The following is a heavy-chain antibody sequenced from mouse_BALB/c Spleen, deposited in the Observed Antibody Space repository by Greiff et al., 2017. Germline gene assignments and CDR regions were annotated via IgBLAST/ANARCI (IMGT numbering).Heavy chain of an antibody. J-gene: IGHJ4*01. CDR3: ARVYYGNYVYAMDY. CDR1: GFTFSDYG. D-gene: IGHD2-1*01. V-gene: IGHV5-15*02. Sequence: EVKVVESGGGLVQPGGSRKLSCAASGFTFSDYGMAWVRQAPGKGPEWVAFISNLAYSIYYADTVTGRFTISRENAKNTLYLEMSSLRSEDTAMYYCARVYYGNYVYAMDYWGQGTSVTVSS. CDR2: ISNLAYSI.